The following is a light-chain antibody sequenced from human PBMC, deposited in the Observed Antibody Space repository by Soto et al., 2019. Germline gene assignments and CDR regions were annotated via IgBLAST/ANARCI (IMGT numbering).Light chain of an antibody. Sequence: QSALTQPASVSGSPGQSITTSCTGTSSDVGGYNYVSWYQQHPGKAPKLMIYEVSNRPSGVSNRFSGSKSGNTASLTISGLQAEDEADYYCSSYTSSSTLVFGGGTKVTV. J-gene: IGLJ3*02. V-gene: IGLV2-14*01. CDR2: EVS. CDR3: SSYTSSSTLV. CDR1: SSDVGGYNY.